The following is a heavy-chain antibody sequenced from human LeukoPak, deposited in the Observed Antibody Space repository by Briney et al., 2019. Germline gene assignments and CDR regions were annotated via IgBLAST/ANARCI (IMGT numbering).Heavy chain of an antibody. CDR2: ISYDGSNK. CDR3: ATETFGVVIKYYFDY. CDR1: GLTFSSYA. D-gene: IGHD3-3*01. V-gene: IGHV3-30-3*01. J-gene: IGHJ4*02. Sequence: PGGSLRLSCAASGLTFSSYAMHWVRQAPGKGLEWVAVISYDGSNKYYADSVKGRFTISRDNSKNTLYLQMNSLRAEDTAVYYCATETFGVVIKYYFDYWGQGTLVTVSS.